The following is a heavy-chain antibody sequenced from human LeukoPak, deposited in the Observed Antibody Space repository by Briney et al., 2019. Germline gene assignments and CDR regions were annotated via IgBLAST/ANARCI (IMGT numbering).Heavy chain of an antibody. CDR1: GFTFDDYA. D-gene: IGHD2-15*01. V-gene: IGHV3-74*01. Sequence: GGSLRLSCAASGFTFDDYAMYWVRQAPGKGLVYVSRINNDGTGTTFADSVKGRFTISRDNTKNTMYLQMNSLRAEDTAVYYCARGGAYHAFDIWGQGTMVTVSS. J-gene: IGHJ3*02. CDR2: INNDGTGT. CDR3: ARGGAYHAFDI.